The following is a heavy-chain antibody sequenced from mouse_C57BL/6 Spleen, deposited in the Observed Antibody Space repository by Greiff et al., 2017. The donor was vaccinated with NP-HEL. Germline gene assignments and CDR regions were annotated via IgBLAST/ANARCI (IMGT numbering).Heavy chain of an antibody. Sequence: QVQLQQSGAELVKPGASVKISCKASGYAFSSYWMNWVKQRPGKGLEWIGQIYPGDGATNYNGKFKGKATLTADKSSSTAYMQLSSRTSEDSAVYFCARSGGYYGSSPYYFDYWGQGTTLTVSS. CDR1: GYAFSSYW. CDR2: IYPGDGAT. V-gene: IGHV1-80*01. CDR3: ARSGGYYGSSPYYFDY. J-gene: IGHJ2*01. D-gene: IGHD1-1*01.